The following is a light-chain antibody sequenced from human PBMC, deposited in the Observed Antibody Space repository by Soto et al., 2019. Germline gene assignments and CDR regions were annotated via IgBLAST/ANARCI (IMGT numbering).Light chain of an antibody. CDR2: TTS. CDR3: QHYGGSPWT. V-gene: IGKV3-20*01. Sequence: DIVLTQSPGTLSLSPGERATLSCRARQSVGSYLAWYQQKPGQAPRLLIYTTSNRATDIPDRFSGSGSGTDFTLTISSLEPEDFAVYYCQHYGGSPWTFGQGAKVEI. J-gene: IGKJ1*01. CDR1: QSVGSY.